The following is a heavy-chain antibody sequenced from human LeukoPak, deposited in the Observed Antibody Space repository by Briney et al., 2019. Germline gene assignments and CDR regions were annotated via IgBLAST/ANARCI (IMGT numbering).Heavy chain of an antibody. Sequence: EASVKVSCKATGYTFTSYAMHWVRQAPGQRLEWMGWINAGNGNTKYSRKFQGRVTITRDTSASTAYMELSSLRSEDTAVYYCARGLVDCSSTSCYGGNWFDPWGQGTLVTVSS. CDR2: INAGNGNT. CDR1: GYTFTSYA. J-gene: IGHJ5*02. D-gene: IGHD2-2*01. V-gene: IGHV1-3*01. CDR3: ARGLVDCSSTSCYGGNWFDP.